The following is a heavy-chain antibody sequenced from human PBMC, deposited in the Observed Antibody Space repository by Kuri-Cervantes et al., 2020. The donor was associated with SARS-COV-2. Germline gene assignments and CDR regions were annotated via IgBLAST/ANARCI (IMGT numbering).Heavy chain of an antibody. CDR3: AKDWAPNGAYGDAFDI. V-gene: IGHV3-53*01. Sequence: GESLKISCAASGFTVSSNYMSWVRQAPGKGLEWVSVIYSGGSTYYADSVKGRFTISRDNSKNTLYLQMNSLRAEDTAVYYCAKDWAPNGAYGDAFDIWGQGTMVTVSS. J-gene: IGHJ3*02. CDR2: IYSGGST. D-gene: IGHD4-17*01. CDR1: GFTVSSNY.